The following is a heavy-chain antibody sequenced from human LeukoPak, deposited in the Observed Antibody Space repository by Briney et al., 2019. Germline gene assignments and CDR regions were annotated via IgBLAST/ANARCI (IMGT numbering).Heavy chain of an antibody. J-gene: IGHJ4*02. CDR3: ARDREAAPNYHFDY. Sequence: PSQTLSLTCTVSGGSISSGSYYWSWIRQPAGKGLEWIGRIYTSGSTNYNPSLKSRVTISVDTSKNQFSLKLSSVTAADTAVYYCARDREAAPNYHFDYWGQGTLVTASS. D-gene: IGHD5-24*01. CDR1: GGSISSGSYY. V-gene: IGHV4-61*02. CDR2: IYTSGST.